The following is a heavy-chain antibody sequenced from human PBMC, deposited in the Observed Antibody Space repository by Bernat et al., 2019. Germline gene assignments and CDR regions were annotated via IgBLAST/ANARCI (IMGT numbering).Heavy chain of an antibody. Sequence: QVQLQESGPGLVKPSETLSLTCAVSVYSISSVYYWGWFRQPPGNGLEWIVSIYHSGSTYYNPYLKSRVTISVDTSKNQFSLKLSSVTAADTAVYYCARDLNDNPYSSGWYGYWGQGTLVTVSS. CDR3: ARDLNDNPYSSGWYGY. V-gene: IGHV4-38-2*02. CDR2: IYHSGST. J-gene: IGHJ4*02. CDR1: VYSISSVYY. D-gene: IGHD6-19*01.